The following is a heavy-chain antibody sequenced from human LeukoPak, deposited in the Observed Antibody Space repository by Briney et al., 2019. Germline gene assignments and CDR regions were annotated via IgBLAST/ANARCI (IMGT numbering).Heavy chain of an antibody. CDR2: IYHSGST. CDR1: GGSISSGGYS. V-gene: IGHV4-30-2*01. Sequence: SETLSLTCAVSGGSISSGGYSWSWIRQPPGKGLEWIGYIYHSGSTYYNPSLKSRVTISVDRSKNQFSLKLSSVTAADTAVYYCSRGAPTVTTLSYWGQGTLVTVSS. CDR3: SRGAPTVTTLSY. D-gene: IGHD4-17*01. J-gene: IGHJ4*02.